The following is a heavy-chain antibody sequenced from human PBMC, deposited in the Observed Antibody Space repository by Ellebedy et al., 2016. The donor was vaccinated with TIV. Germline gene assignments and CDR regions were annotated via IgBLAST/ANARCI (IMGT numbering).Heavy chain of an antibody. V-gene: IGHV4-59*01. J-gene: IGHJ5*02. D-gene: IGHD3-10*01. Sequence: MPGGSLRLSCTVSGGSISSDFWGWFRQPPGEGLEWIGYMDYRGHMNHNPSLKSRFTISLDTSKNQFALKLTSVTAADTAVYYCARDDPSGWLDPWGQGTLVTVSS. CDR2: MDYRGHM. CDR3: ARDDPSGWLDP. CDR1: GGSISSDF.